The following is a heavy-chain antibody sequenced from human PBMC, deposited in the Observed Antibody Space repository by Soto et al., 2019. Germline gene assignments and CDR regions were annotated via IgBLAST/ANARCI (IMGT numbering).Heavy chain of an antibody. CDR2: INHSGST. J-gene: IGHJ6*03. V-gene: IGHV4-34*01. Sequence: SETLSLTCAVYGGSFSGYYWSWIRQPPGKGLEWIGEINHSGSTNYNPSLKSRVTISVDTFKNQFSLKLSSVTAADTAVYYCARSRWTLGAYYYGSGSYYMDVWGKGTTVTVSS. CDR1: GGSFSGYY. D-gene: IGHD3-10*01. CDR3: ARSRWTLGAYYYGSGSYYMDV.